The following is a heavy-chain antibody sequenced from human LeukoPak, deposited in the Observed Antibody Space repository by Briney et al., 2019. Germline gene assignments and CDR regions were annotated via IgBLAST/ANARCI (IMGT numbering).Heavy chain of an antibody. D-gene: IGHD5-24*01. CDR1: GYSFTNYW. V-gene: IGHV5-51*01. Sequence: GESLKISGKGSGYSFTNYWIGWVRQMPGKGLEWMGIIYPGDSDTRYSPSFQGQVTISADKSISTAYLQWSSLKTSDTAMYYCARASSSGMATTPADNWGQGTLVTVSS. CDR3: ARASSSGMATTPADN. CDR2: IYPGDSDT. J-gene: IGHJ4*02.